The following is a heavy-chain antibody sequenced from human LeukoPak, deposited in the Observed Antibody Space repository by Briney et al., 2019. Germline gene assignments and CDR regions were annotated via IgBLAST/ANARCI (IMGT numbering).Heavy chain of an antibody. CDR1: GFTFSSYS. CDR3: ARKVDTAMVD. D-gene: IGHD5-18*01. CDR2: ISSSSDYI. Sequence: GGSLRLSCAVSGFTFSSYSMNWVRQAPGKGLEWVSSISSSSDYIYYADSVKGRFTISRDNAKNSLYLQMNSLRAEDTAVYYCARKVDTAMVDWGQGTLVTVSS. J-gene: IGHJ4*02. V-gene: IGHV3-21*01.